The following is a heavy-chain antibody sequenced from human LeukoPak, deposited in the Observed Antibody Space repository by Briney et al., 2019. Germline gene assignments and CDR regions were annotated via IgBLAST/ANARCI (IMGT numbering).Heavy chain of an antibody. CDR1: GGSFSGYY. V-gene: IGHV4-34*01. Sequence: ASETLSLTCAVYGGSFSGYYWSWIRQPPGKGLEWIGEINHSGSTNYNPSLKSRVTISVDTSKNQFSLKLSSVTAADTAVYYCARSVYYYVDVWGKGTTVTVSS. CDR3: ARSVYYYVDV. J-gene: IGHJ6*03. CDR2: INHSGST.